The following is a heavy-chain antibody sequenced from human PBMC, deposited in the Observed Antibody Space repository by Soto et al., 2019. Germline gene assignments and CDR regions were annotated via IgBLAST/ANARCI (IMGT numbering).Heavy chain of an antibody. J-gene: IGHJ4*02. CDR1: GYTFTSQG. CDR3: ARDKVEMATIFDY. CDR2: ISGYNGNT. V-gene: IGHV1-18*01. Sequence: ASVKVSCKASGYTFTSQGISCLRQAPGQVLEWMGWISGYNGNTKYAQKIQGRVTMTTDTSTSTAYMELRSLRSDDTAVYYCARDKVEMATIFDYWGQGTLVTVSS. D-gene: IGHD5-12*01.